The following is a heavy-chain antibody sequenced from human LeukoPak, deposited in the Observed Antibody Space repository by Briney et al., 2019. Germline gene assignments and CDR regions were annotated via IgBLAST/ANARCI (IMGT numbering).Heavy chain of an antibody. CDR3: ARQRRYCSGDSCYQRTFDF. Sequence: QPGGSLRLSCAASGFTFSSYWMSWVRQAPGKGLEWVANTKQDGSEKYYVDSVKGRFTISRDNAKNSVYMQMNSLRAEDTAVYSCARQRRYCSGDSCYQRTFDFWGQGTLVTVSS. CDR2: TKQDGSEK. CDR1: GFTFSSYW. V-gene: IGHV3-7*01. D-gene: IGHD2-15*01. J-gene: IGHJ4*02.